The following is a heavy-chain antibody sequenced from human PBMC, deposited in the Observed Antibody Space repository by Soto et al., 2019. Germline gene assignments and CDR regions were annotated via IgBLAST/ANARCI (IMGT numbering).Heavy chain of an antibody. V-gene: IGHV1-69*13. CDR3: ARGAVLMVYARAFDY. D-gene: IGHD2-8*01. CDR2: IIPIFGTA. Sequence: SVKVSCKASGGTFSSYAISWVRQAPGQGLEWMGGIIPIFGTANYAQKFQGRVTITADESTSTAYMELSSLRSEDTAVYYCARGAVLMVYARAFDYWGQGTLVTVSS. J-gene: IGHJ4*02. CDR1: GGTFSSYA.